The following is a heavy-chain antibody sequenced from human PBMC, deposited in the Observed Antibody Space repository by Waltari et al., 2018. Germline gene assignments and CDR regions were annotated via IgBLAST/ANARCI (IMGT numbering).Heavy chain of an antibody. V-gene: IGHV5-10-1*03. CDR2: FAPAGTYT. J-gene: IGHJ4*02. D-gene: IGHD6-19*01. Sequence: EVQLVQSGAEIKKPGESLRISCQGSGYSFTNHWITWVRQMPVKGLEWMGRFAPAGTYTNYSPSFQGHVTVSADKSISTAYLQWSSLKASDTAIYYCARHAFGNSGWHFFDYWGQGTLVTVSS. CDR1: GYSFTNHW. CDR3: ARHAFGNSGWHFFDY.